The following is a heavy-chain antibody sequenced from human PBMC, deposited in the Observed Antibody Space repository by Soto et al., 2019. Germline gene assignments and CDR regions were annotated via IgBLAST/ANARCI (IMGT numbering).Heavy chain of an antibody. CDR1: GYTFTSYD. Sequence: QVQLVQSGAEVKKPGVSVKVSCTASGYTFTSYDINWVRQATGQGLEWMGWRNPNSGNTGYAQKFQGRVTTTRNTSISTAYTELRRLRSEDTAVDFWARVLGTPVWVDPWGPGTLVTVSS. J-gene: IGHJ5*02. V-gene: IGHV1-8*01. CDR3: ARVLGTPVWVDP. CDR2: RNPNSGNT. D-gene: IGHD1-1*01.